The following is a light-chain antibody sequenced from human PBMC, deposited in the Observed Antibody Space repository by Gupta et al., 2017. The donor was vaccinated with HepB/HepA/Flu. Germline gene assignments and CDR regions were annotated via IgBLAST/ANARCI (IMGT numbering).Light chain of an antibody. Sequence: QPVLTQSSSASASLGSSVKLTCTLSSGHSSYIIAWHQQQPGKAPRYLMKVEGSGSYNKGSGVPDRFSGSSSGDDRYLTISNLQSEDEGDYYCETWDSKIFGGGTKLTVL. CDR3: ETWDSKI. V-gene: IGLV4-60*03. J-gene: IGLJ2*01. CDR1: SGHSSYI. CDR2: VEGSGSY.